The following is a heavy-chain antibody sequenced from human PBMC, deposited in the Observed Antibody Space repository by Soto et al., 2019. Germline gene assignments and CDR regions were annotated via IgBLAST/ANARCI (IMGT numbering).Heavy chain of an antibody. D-gene: IGHD3-9*01. V-gene: IGHV3-11*01. CDR3: ARFQGDGYYNF. CDR1: GFTFSDYY. J-gene: IGHJ4*02. Sequence: QVQQVESGGGLVKPGGSLRLSCAASGFTFSDYYMTWIRQAPGKGLEWVSDISISGTTIHYADSVRGRFTISRDNAKNSLWLQMNTLRAEDTAVYYCARFQGDGYYNFWGQGTLVTVSS. CDR2: ISISGTTI.